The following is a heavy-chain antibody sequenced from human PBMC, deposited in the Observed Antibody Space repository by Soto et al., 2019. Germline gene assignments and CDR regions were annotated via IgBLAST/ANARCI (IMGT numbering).Heavy chain of an antibody. D-gene: IGHD3-10*01. CDR1: GYTFTSYD. CDR3: AITHLRFGEHHY. Sequence: QVQLVQSGAEVKKPGASVKVSCKASGYTFTSYDINWVRQATGQGLEWMGWMNPNSGNTGYAQKFQGRVSKTRNTSISTAYMERSSLRSEDTAVYYCAITHLRFGEHHYWGQGTLVTVSS. V-gene: IGHV1-8*01. J-gene: IGHJ4*02. CDR2: MNPNSGNT.